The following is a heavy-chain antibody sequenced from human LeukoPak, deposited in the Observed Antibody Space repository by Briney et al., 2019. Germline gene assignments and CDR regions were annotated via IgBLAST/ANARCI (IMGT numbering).Heavy chain of an antibody. CDR2: IYSGGST. CDR3: ARTDETAPAEDFQH. D-gene: IGHD2-21*02. J-gene: IGHJ1*01. Sequence: PGGSLRLSCTASGFTVRTHSMSWVRQAPGKGLEWVSVIYSGGSTYYADSVKGRFTISRDNSKNTLYLQMKSLRAEDTAVYYCARTDETAPAEDFQHWGQGTLVTVSS. CDR1: GFTVRTHS. V-gene: IGHV3-53*01.